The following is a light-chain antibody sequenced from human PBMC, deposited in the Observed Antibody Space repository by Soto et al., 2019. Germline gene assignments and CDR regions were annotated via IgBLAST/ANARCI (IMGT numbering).Light chain of an antibody. CDR2: AAS. V-gene: IGKV1-39*01. Sequence: DIQMTQSPSSLSASVGDRVTITCRASQSISSYLNWYQQKPGKAPKLLIYAASSLQSGVPSRFSGRGSGTDFTLTISSLQPEDFASDYCQQSYSTLVFTFGPGTKVDIK. CDR1: QSISSY. J-gene: IGKJ3*01. CDR3: QQSYSTLVFT.